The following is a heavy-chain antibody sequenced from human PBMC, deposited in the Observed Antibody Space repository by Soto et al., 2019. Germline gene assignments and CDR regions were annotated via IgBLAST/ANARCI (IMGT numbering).Heavy chain of an antibody. CDR2: ISSGSDYI. Sequence: EVQLVESGGGLVKPGGSLRLSCAASGFTFSSYSMNWVRQAPGKGLEWASSISSGSDYIFYADSVKGRFTISRDNAKNSLFLQMNSLTAEDPAVYYCARSPVGYAFNVWGQGTVVTVSS. CDR1: GFTFSSYS. J-gene: IGHJ3*01. CDR3: ARSPVGYAFNV. V-gene: IGHV3-21*01.